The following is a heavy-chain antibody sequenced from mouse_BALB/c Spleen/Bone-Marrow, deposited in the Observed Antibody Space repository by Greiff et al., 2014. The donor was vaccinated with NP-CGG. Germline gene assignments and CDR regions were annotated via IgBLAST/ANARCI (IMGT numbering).Heavy chain of an antibody. Sequence: VQLQQSGAELVKPGASVKLSCTASGLNIKDTYMHWVKQRPEQGLEWIGRIDPASGNTKYDPKFQGKATITADTSSNTAYLQLSSLTSEDTAVYYCARYYYGSSYFDYWGQGTTLTVSS. D-gene: IGHD1-1*01. CDR2: IDPASGNT. CDR3: ARYYYGSSYFDY. V-gene: IGHV14-3*02. CDR1: GLNIKDTY. J-gene: IGHJ2*01.